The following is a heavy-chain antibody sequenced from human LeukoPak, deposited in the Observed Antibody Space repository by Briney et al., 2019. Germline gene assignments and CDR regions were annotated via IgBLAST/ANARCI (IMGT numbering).Heavy chain of an antibody. CDR2: IYYSGST. D-gene: IGHD4-17*01. Sequence: SETLSLTCTVSGSSISSSSYYWGWIRQPPGKGLEWIGSIYYSGSTYYNPSLKSRVTISVDTSKNQFSLKLSSVTAADTAVYYCARHPSEIRDYVLSPRWFDPWGQGTLVTVSS. V-gene: IGHV4-39*01. CDR1: GSSISSSSYY. CDR3: ARHPSEIRDYVLSPRWFDP. J-gene: IGHJ5*02.